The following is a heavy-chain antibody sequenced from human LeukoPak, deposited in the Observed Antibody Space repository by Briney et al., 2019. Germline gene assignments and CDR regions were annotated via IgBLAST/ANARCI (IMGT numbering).Heavy chain of an antibody. V-gene: IGHV4-59*01. Sequence: SETLSLTCTVSGDSISSYYWSWIRQPPGKGLEWIGYIYYSGSTNYNPSLKSRVTISVDTSKNQFSLRLSSVTAADTAVYYCARVTGYMIEDYFDYWGQGTLVTVSS. CDR3: ARVTGYMIEDYFDY. CDR1: GDSISSYY. J-gene: IGHJ4*02. CDR2: IYYSGST. D-gene: IGHD3-22*01.